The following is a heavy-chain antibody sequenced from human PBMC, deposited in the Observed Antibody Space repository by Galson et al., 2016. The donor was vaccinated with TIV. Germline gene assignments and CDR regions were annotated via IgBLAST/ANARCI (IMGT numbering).Heavy chain of an antibody. Sequence: PALVKPTQTLTLTCPVSGFSLTTTGMRVSWIRQPPGGALEWLARIDWEDDKFYSPSLKTRLSISKDTSNNQVGLTMTNMDPVDTATYYCARMYRHGFDIWGQGTMVTVS. J-gene: IGHJ3*02. V-gene: IGHV2-70*04. CDR2: IDWEDDK. CDR3: ARMYRHGFDI. CDR1: GFSLTTTGMR. D-gene: IGHD3-16*02.